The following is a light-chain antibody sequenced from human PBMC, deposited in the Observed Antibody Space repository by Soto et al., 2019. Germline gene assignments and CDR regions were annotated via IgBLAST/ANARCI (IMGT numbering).Light chain of an antibody. CDR2: DVN. Sequence: QSALTQPASLSGSPGQSIAISCTGTSCDIGAYNFVSWYQQHPGKAPKLMLYDVNIRPSGVSNRFSGSKSGNTASLTISGLEPEDEADYYCTSCTTSTTMIFGGGTKLTVL. J-gene: IGLJ2*01. CDR3: TSCTTSTTMI. CDR1: SCDIGAYNF. V-gene: IGLV2-14*03.